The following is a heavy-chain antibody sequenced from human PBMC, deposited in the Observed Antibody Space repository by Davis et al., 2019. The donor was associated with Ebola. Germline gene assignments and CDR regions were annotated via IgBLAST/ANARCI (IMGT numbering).Heavy chain of an antibody. CDR3: ARAARVVAAPVDAYYYYYGMDV. Sequence: PGGSLRLSCAASGFTFSSYGMHWVRQAPGKGLEWVAVISYDGSNKYYADSVKGRFTISRDNSKNTLYLQMNSLRAEDTAVYYCARAARVVAAPVDAYYYYYGMDVWGQGTTVTVSS. CDR1: GFTFSSYG. V-gene: IGHV3-30*03. D-gene: IGHD2-15*01. CDR2: ISYDGSNK. J-gene: IGHJ6*02.